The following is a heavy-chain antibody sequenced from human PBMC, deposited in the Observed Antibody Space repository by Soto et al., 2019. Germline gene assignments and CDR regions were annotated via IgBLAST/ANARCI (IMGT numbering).Heavy chain of an antibody. Sequence: GASVKVSCKASGYTFTTYGISWVRQAPGQGLEWLGWINTHNGNTNYAQNLQGRVIMTADTSTSTAYMELRSLRSDDTAIYYCTREGSAPYYYYGMDARAQGTTVTVSS. D-gene: IGHD3-10*01. CDR1: GYTFTTYG. CDR3: TREGSAPYYYYGMDA. V-gene: IGHV1-18*01. CDR2: INTHNGNT. J-gene: IGHJ6*02.